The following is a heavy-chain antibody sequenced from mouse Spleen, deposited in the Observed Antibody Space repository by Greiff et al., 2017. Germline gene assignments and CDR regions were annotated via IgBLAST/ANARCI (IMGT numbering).Heavy chain of an antibody. CDR2: ISSGGSYT. CDR3: ARHDGDYDDV. J-gene: IGHJ1*03. V-gene: IGHV5-6*01. CDR1: GFTFSSYG. D-gene: IGHD2-4*01. Sequence: EVKLMESGGDLVKPGGSLKLSCAASGFTFSSYGMSWVRQTPDKRLEWVATISSGGSYTYYPDSVKGRFTISRDNAKNTLYLQMSSLKSEDTAMYYCARHDGDYDDVWGTGTTVTVSS.